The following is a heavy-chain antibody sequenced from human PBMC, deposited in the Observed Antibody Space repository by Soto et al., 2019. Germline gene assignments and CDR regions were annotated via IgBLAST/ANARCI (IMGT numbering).Heavy chain of an antibody. V-gene: IGHV4-59*08. J-gene: IGHJ5*02. CDR1: GGSISSYY. CDR2: IYYSGST. Sequence: SETLSLTCTVSGGSISSYYWSWIRQPPGKGLEWIGYIYYSGSTNSTPALKSRVTISVDTSKNQFSLKLSSVTAADTAVYYCARHVGLLPRTTLRFDPWGQGTLVTVSS. D-gene: IGHD2-15*01. CDR3: ARHVGLLPRTTLRFDP.